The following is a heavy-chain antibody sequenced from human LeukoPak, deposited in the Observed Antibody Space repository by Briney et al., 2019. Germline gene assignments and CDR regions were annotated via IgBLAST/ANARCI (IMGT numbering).Heavy chain of an antibody. CDR2: MNPNSGNT. CDR1: GYTFTSYD. J-gene: IGHJ6*03. V-gene: IGHV1-8*01. D-gene: IGHD6-19*01. CDR3: ARGVRQWLHYYYYYYMDV. Sequence: ASVKVSCKASGYTFTSYDINWVRQATGQGLEWMGWMNPNSGNTGYAQKFQGRVTMTRNTSISTAYMELSSLRSEDTAVYYCARGVRQWLHYYYYYYMDVWGKGTTVTISS.